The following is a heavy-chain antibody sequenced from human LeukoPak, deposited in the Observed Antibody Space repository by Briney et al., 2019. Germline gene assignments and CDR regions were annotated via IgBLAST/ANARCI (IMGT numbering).Heavy chain of an antibody. Sequence: PSETLSLTCAVYGGSFNIYYWSWIRQSPGKGLEWIGEINDGGTINYNPSLLSRVTISLDRSKNQFSLRLTSVTTTDTAVYYCARRWNYRRNYYIDVWGKGATVSVSS. D-gene: IGHD1-7*01. CDR3: ARRWNYRRNYYIDV. J-gene: IGHJ6*03. V-gene: IGHV4-34*01. CDR1: GGSFNIYY. CDR2: INDGGTI.